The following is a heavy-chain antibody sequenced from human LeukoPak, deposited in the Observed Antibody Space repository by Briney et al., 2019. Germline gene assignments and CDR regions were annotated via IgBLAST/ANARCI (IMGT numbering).Heavy chain of an antibody. CDR1: GGTFSSYA. J-gene: IGHJ6*02. D-gene: IGHD3-22*01. CDR2: IIPILGIA. CDR3: ARSLPFRHYYDSSGYYINYYYGMDV. Sequence: ASVKVSCKASGGTFSSYAISWVRQAPGQGLEWMGRIIPILGIANYAQKFQGRVTITADKSTSTAYMELSSLRSEDTAVYYCARSLPFRHYYDSSGYYINYYYGMDVWGQGTTVTVSS. V-gene: IGHV1-69*04.